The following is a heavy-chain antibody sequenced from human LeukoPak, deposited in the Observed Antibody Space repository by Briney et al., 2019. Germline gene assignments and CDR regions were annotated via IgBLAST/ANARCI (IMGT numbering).Heavy chain of an antibody. CDR2: ISYDGSNK. CDR1: GFTFSSYA. J-gene: IGHJ4*02. CDR3: ASDLCSGGSCRYAEY. D-gene: IGHD2-15*01. Sequence: GGSLRLSCAASGFTFSSYAMHWVRQAPGKGLEWVAVISYDGSNKYYADSVKGRFTISRDNSKNTLNLQMNSLRAEDTAVYYCASDLCSGGSCRYAEYWGQGALVTVSS. V-gene: IGHV3-30-3*01.